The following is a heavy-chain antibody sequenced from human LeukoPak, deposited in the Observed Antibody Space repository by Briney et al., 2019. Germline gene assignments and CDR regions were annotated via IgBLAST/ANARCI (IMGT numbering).Heavy chain of an antibody. CDR3: ARDRTGGTTEGDAFDI. CDR2: IRHDGSNK. J-gene: IGHJ3*02. CDR1: GFTFSSYG. Sequence: GGSLRLSCAASGFTFSSYGMHWVRQAPGKGLEGVAFIRHDGSNKYYADSVKGRFTISRDNSKNTLYLQMNSLRAEDTAVYYCARDRTGGTTEGDAFDIWGQGTMVTVSS. D-gene: IGHD4-23*01. V-gene: IGHV3-30*02.